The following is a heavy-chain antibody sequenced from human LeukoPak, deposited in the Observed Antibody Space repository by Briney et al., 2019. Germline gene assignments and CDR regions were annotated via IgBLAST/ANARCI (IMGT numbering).Heavy chain of an antibody. V-gene: IGHV3-30-3*01. CDR3: ARDSND. CDR2: ISYDGSNK. J-gene: IGHJ4*02. Sequence: PGGSLRLSCAASGFTFSSYAMHWVRQAPGKGLEWVAVISYDGSNKYYADSVKGRFTISRDNSKNTLYLQMNSLRAEDTAVYYCARDSNDWGQGTLVTVSS. CDR1: GFTFSSYA.